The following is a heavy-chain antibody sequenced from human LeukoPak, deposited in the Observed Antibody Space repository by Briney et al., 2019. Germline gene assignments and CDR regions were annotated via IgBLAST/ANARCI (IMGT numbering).Heavy chain of an antibody. J-gene: IGHJ4*02. CDR2: ISGSGGST. V-gene: IGHV3-23*01. Sequence: GGSLRLSCAASGFTFSSYAMSWVRQAPGKGLEWVSLISGSGGSTYYADSVKGRFTISRDNSKNTLYLQMNSLRAEDTAVYYCAKGQYCSSTSCYAAPFDYWGQGTLVTVSS. D-gene: IGHD2-2*01. CDR3: AKGQYCSSTSCYAAPFDY. CDR1: GFTFSSYA.